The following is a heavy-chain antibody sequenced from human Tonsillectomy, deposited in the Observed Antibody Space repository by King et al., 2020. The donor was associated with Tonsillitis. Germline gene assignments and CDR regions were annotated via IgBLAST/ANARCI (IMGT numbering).Heavy chain of an antibody. V-gene: IGHV3-23*04. CDR3: VKDLPGRYSSSWIPFDY. CDR2: SSSSGGIT. J-gene: IGHJ4*02. Sequence: VQLVESGGALVQPGGSLRLSCAASGFTFDSYAMSWVRQDPGKGLEWVSFSSSSGGITHYADSVKGRFTISRDNSKNTLYLQMNGLRAEDTAVYYCVKDLPGRYSSSWIPFDYWGQGTLVTVSS. CDR1: GFTFDSYA. D-gene: IGHD6-13*01.